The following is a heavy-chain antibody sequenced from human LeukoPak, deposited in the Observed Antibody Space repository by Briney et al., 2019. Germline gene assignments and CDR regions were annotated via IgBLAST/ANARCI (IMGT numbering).Heavy chain of an antibody. D-gene: IGHD2-21*02. CDR3: ATNVTYSFDN. Sequence: SETLSLTCAVYGGSFSGYYWSWIRQVPGKGLEWIGSIHHGGSTYYNPSLKSRITISIDRSKNQFSLKLNSVTAADSAVYYCATNVTYSFDNWGQGTLVTVSS. V-gene: IGHV4-34*01. CDR2: IHHGGST. J-gene: IGHJ4*02. CDR1: GGSFSGYY.